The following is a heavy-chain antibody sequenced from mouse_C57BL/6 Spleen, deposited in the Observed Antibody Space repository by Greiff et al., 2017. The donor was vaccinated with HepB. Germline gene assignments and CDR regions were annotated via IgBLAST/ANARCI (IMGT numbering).Heavy chain of an antibody. CDR1: GFNIKNTY. V-gene: IGHV14-3*01. CDR3: ARSLGREDYAMDY. CDR2: IDPANGNT. D-gene: IGHD4-1*01. J-gene: IGHJ4*01. Sequence: EVKLVESVAELVRPGASVKLSCTASGFNIKNTYMHWVKQRPEQGLEWIGRIDPANGNTKYAPKFQGKATITADTSSNTAYLQLSSLTSEDTAIYYCARSLGREDYAMDYWGQGTSVTVSS.